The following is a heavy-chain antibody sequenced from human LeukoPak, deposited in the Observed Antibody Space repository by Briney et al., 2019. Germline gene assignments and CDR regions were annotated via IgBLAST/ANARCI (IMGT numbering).Heavy chain of an antibody. CDR1: GGSISSYY. D-gene: IGHD1-26*01. Sequence: SETLSLTCTVSGGSISSYYWSWIRQPPGKGLEWIGYIYYSGSTNYNPSLKSRVTISVDTSKNQFSLKLSSVTATDTAVYHCARHRMGATSPVDYWGQGTLVTVSS. J-gene: IGHJ4*02. V-gene: IGHV4-59*08. CDR2: IYYSGST. CDR3: ARHRMGATSPVDY.